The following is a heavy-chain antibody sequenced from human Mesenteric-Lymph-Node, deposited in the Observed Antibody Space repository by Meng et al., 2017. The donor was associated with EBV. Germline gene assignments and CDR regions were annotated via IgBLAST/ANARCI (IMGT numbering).Heavy chain of an antibody. V-gene: IGHV4-34*01. D-gene: IGHD3-16*01. CDR3: AALGSFASSIDP. CDR2: VNHAGTT. CDR1: GRSFSDYC. J-gene: IGHJ5*02. Sequence: WGGGLLKPSGTLALTCAVYGRSFSDYCWTWIRQPPGKGLEWIGEVNHAGTTIYNPSLESRVTISVDTSKNQFSLKLTSVTAADTAVYFCAALGSFASSIDPWGQGTLVTVSS.